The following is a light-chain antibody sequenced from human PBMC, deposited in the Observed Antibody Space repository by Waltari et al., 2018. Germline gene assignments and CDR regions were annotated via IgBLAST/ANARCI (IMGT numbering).Light chain of an antibody. V-gene: IGLV10-54*04. CDR3: ATWDISLNSHV. CDR1: SNNVGNQG. Sequence: QAGLTQPPSVSKGLRQTATLTCTGNSNNVGNQGALWLQKHQGRPPKLLSYRNNNRPSGISERFSASRSGNTASLTITGLQPEDEADYDCATWDISLNSHVFGTGTKVTVL. J-gene: IGLJ1*01. CDR2: RNN.